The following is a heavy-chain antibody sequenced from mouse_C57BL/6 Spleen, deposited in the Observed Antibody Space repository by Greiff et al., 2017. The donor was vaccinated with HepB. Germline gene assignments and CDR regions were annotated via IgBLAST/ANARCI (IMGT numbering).Heavy chain of an antibody. V-gene: IGHV1-82*01. CDR1: GYAFSSSW. Sequence: QVQLQQSGPELVKPGASVKISCKASGYAFSSSWMNWVKQRPGKGLEWIGRIYPGDGDTNYNGKFKGKATLTADKSSSTAYMQLSSLTSEDSAVYFGAREGALAVADYWGQGTTLTVSS. D-gene: IGHD1-1*01. J-gene: IGHJ2*01. CDR2: IYPGDGDT. CDR3: AREGALAVADY.